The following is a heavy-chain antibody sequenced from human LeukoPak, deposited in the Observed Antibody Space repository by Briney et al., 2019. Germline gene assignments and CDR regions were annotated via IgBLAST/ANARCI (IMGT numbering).Heavy chain of an antibody. CDR1: AFTFSRYW. Sequence: GGSLRLSCAASAFTFSRYWMHWVRQTPGEGLVWVSRISSDGTTTTYADSVKGRFTISRDNARNTLYLQMNSLRAEDTGVYYCARFAYDSGSLSWGQGALVTVSS. CDR2: ISSDGTTT. CDR3: ARFAYDSGSLS. D-gene: IGHD3-10*01. J-gene: IGHJ5*02. V-gene: IGHV3-74*01.